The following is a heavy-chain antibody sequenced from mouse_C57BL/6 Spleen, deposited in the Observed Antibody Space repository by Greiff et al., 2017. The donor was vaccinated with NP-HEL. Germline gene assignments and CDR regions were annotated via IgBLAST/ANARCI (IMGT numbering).Heavy chain of an antibody. V-gene: IGHV3-6*01. CDR3: ARGIYMDY. CDR2: ISYDGSN. J-gene: IGHJ4*01. Sequence: EVQLQQSGPGLVKPSQSLSLTCSVTGYSITSGYYWNWIRQFPGNKLEWMGYISYDGSNNYNPSLKNRISITRDTSKNQFFLKLNSVTTEDTATYYCARGIYMDYWGQGTSVTVSS. CDR1: GYSITSGYY.